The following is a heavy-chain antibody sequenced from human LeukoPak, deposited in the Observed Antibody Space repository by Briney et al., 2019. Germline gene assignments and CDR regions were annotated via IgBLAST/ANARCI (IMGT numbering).Heavy chain of an antibody. Sequence: GESLKISCKGFGYSFTSYWIDWVRQMPGKGLGWMGIIYLGDSRTTYSPSFQGQVTISADKSIRTAYLQWNSLKASDTAIYYCVRHLSDITSCPNYWGPGTLITVAS. D-gene: IGHD2-2*01. V-gene: IGHV5-51*01. CDR3: VRHLSDITSCPNY. J-gene: IGHJ4*02. CDR2: IYLGDSRT. CDR1: GYSFTSYW.